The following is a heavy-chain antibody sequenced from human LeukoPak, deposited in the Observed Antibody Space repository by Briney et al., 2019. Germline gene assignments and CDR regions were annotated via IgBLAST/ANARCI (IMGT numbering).Heavy chain of an antibody. J-gene: IGHJ1*01. CDR3: ARHFIGYYDSSGYVQH. D-gene: IGHD3-22*01. CDR1: SDSMSSSSYY. Sequence: SETLSLTCTVSSDSMSSSSYYWGWIRQPPGRGLEWIGTIHYSGSTNYNPYLRSRVTISIDTSKKQYSLKLASVTAADTAVYYCARHFIGYYDSSGYVQHWGQGTLVTVSS. V-gene: IGHV4-39*01. CDR2: IHYSGST.